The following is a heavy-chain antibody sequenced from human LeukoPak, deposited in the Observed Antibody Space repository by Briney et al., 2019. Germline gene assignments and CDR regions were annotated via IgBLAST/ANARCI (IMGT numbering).Heavy chain of an antibody. CDR3: AKAPMAVAGVDI. Sequence: PGGSQRLSCAASGFTFSSYAVSWVRQAPGKGLEWVSAISGSGGSTYYADSVKGRFTISRDNSKNTLYLQMNSLRAEDTAVYYCAKAPMAVAGVDIWGQGTVVTVSS. V-gene: IGHV3-23*01. CDR2: ISGSGGST. J-gene: IGHJ3*02. CDR1: GFTFSSYA. D-gene: IGHD6-19*01.